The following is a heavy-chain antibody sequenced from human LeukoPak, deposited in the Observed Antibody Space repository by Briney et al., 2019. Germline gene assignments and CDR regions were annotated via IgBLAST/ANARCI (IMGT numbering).Heavy chain of an antibody. CDR2: INPNTGGT. D-gene: IGHD6-13*01. V-gene: IGHV1-2*02. CDR1: GYAFSGYY. J-gene: IGHJ4*02. Sequence: ASVKVSCKASGYAFSGYYMNWVRQAPGQGPEWMGWINPNTGGTNYAQKFQGRVSMTRDTSISTAYMELSSLRSDDTAVYYCARDRDTIAATDAGGDHFHFWGQGTLVTVSS. CDR3: ARDRDTIAATDAGGDHFHF.